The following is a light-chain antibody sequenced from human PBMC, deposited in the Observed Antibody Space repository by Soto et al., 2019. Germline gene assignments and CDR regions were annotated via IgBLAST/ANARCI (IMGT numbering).Light chain of an antibody. Sequence: EIVMTQSPATLSVSPGERATLSCRASRSISSDLAWYQQKPGQAPRLLIYGASTRATDIPARFSGSGSGTEFTLTISNLQSEDFALYYCQQYNNWPHLTFGGGTKVEIK. V-gene: IGKV3-15*01. CDR2: GAS. CDR3: QQYNNWPHLT. J-gene: IGKJ4*01. CDR1: RSISSD.